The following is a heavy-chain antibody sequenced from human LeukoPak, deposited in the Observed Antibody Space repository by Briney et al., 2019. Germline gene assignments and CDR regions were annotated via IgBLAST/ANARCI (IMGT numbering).Heavy chain of an antibody. CDR3: ARDYYDSRWALC. J-gene: IGHJ4*02. CDR2: IYSGGST. Sequence: GGSLRLSCAASGFTVSSNYMSWVRQAPGKGLEWVSVIYSGGSTCYADSVKGRFTISRDNSKNTLYLQMNSLRAEDTAVYYCARDYYDSRWALCWGQGTLVTVSS. CDR1: GFTVSSNY. D-gene: IGHD3-22*01. V-gene: IGHV3-53*01.